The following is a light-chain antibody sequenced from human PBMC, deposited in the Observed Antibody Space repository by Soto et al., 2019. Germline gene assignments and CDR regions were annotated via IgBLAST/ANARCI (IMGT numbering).Light chain of an antibody. CDR3: CSYAGSSTLV. Sequence: QSALTQPASVSGSPGQSITISCTGTSSDVGSYKFVSWYQQHPVKAPKLMIYEGSKRPSGVSNRFSGSKSGNTVSLTISGLQAEDEADYYCCSYAGSSTLVFGGGTKVTVL. CDR2: EGS. CDR1: SSDVGSYKF. V-gene: IGLV2-23*01. J-gene: IGLJ2*01.